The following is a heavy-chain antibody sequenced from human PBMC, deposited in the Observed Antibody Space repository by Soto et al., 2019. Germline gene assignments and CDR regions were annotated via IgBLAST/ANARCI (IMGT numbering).Heavy chain of an antibody. J-gene: IGHJ4*02. CDR1: GFTFSSYA. V-gene: IGHV3-23*01. Sequence: GGSLRLSCAASGFTFSSYAMSWVRQAPGKGLEWVSAISGSGGSTYYADSVKGRFTISRDNSKNTLYLQMNSLRAEDTAVYYCAKRPPLEWLLSPHFDYWGQGTLVTVSS. CDR2: ISGSGGST. CDR3: AKRPPLEWLLSPHFDY. D-gene: IGHD3-3*01.